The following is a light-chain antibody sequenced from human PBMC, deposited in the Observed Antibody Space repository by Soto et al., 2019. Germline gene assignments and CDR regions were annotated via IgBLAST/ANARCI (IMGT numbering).Light chain of an antibody. V-gene: IGLV1-47*01. CDR2: RND. J-gene: IGLJ2*01. CDR3: AAWDDSLRGVV. Sequence: QSVLTQPPSASGTPGQRVTISCSGTFSNLGSTFVFWYQQLPGAAPKLLISRNDQRPSGVPDRFSGSKSGTSASLAISGLRSEDEADYHCAAWDDSLRGVVFGGGTKVTVL. CDR1: FSNLGSTF.